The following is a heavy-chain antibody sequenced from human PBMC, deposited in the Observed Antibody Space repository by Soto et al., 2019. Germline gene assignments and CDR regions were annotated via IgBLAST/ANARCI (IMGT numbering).Heavy chain of an antibody. J-gene: IGHJ4*02. CDR2: ISAYNGNT. Sequence: QVQLVQSGAEVKKPGASVKVSCKASGYTFTSYGISWVRQAPGQGLEWMGWISAYNGNTNYAQKLQGRVTMTTDTSTSTAYMELRSLRSDETAVYYCARVDYDFWSGYRGGFDYWGQGTLVTVSS. D-gene: IGHD3-3*01. CDR1: GYTFTSYG. V-gene: IGHV1-18*04. CDR3: ARVDYDFWSGYRGGFDY.